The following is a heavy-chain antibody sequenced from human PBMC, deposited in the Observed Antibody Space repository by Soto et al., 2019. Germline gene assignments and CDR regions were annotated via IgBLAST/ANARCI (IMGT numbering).Heavy chain of an antibody. Sequence: GDSLKISCKTSGYSFTSYWIGWVRQMPGKGMDWMGNIYPYDSDTRYSPSFQGQVTISAXXXIXXXYXQXXGLRASDTAMYFCARHLVGSTRGNFDYWGQGTLVTVST. CDR3: ARHLVGSTRGNFDY. CDR2: IYPYDSDT. V-gene: IGHV5-51*01. J-gene: IGHJ4*01. CDR1: GYSFTSYW. D-gene: IGHD2-2*01.